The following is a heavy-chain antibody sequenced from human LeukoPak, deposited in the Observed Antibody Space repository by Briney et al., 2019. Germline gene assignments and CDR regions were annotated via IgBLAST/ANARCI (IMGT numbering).Heavy chain of an antibody. J-gene: IGHJ4*02. CDR1: GFTFSSYA. Sequence: GGSLRLSCAASGFTFSSYAMSWVRQAPGKGLEWVSAISGSGGSTYYADSVKGRFTISRDNAKNSLYLLMNSLRVEDTAVYYCVRRIGRDSWGQGTQVTVSS. CDR2: ISGSGGST. D-gene: IGHD2/OR15-2a*01. CDR3: VRRIGRDS. V-gene: IGHV3-23*01.